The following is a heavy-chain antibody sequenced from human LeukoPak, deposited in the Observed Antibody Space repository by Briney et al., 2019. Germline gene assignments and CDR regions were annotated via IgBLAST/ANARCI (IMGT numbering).Heavy chain of an antibody. CDR2: ISSSSIYT. V-gene: IGHV3-21*01. Sequence: GGSLRLSCAVSGFTFSRYSMNWVRQAPGKGLDWVSFISSSSIYTYYADSVKGRFTISRDNAKNSLYLQMNSLRAEDTAVYYCARDNEGYGYWGQGTLVTVSS. D-gene: IGHD5-18*01. CDR1: GFTFSRYS. J-gene: IGHJ4*02. CDR3: ARDNEGYGY.